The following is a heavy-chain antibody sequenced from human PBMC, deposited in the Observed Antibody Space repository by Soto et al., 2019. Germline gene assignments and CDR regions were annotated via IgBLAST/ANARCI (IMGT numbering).Heavy chain of an antibody. CDR3: ARRSRYCSGGSCYFDY. D-gene: IGHD2-15*01. J-gene: IGHJ4*02. CDR2: IYYSGST. V-gene: IGHV4-59*08. CDR1: GGSISSYY. Sequence: QVQLQESGPGLVKPSETLSLTCTVSGGSISSYYWSWIRQPPGKGLEWIGYIYYSGSTNYNPSLKSRVTISVDTSKNQFSLKLSSETAADTAVYYCARRSRYCSGGSCYFDYWGQGTLVTVSS.